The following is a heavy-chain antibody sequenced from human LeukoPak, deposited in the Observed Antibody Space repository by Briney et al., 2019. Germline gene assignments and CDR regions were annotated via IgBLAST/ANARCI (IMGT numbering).Heavy chain of an antibody. V-gene: IGHV3-66*01. CDR1: GFTVSSNY. CDR2: IYSGGST. CDR3: ATDIVVVPAGYYYYGMDV. J-gene: IGHJ6*02. Sequence: PGGSLRLSCAASGFTVSSNYMSWVRQAPGKGLEWVSVIYSGGSTYHADSVKGRFTISRDNAKNTLYLQMNSLRAEDTAVYYRATDIVVVPAGYYYYGMDVWGQGTTVTVSS. D-gene: IGHD2-2*01.